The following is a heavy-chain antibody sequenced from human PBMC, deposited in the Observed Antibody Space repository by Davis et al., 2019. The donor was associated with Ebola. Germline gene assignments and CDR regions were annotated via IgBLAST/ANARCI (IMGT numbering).Heavy chain of an antibody. CDR2: INPNSGGA. Sequence: AASVKVSCKASGYTFTDFFIHWVRQAPGQGLEWMGRINPNSGGADYAQKFQGRVTMTRDTSISTAYMELSRLRFEDTALYYCTIGGITGGFDYWGQGTLVTVSS. CDR1: GYTFTDFF. V-gene: IGHV1-2*06. CDR3: TIGGITGGFDY. J-gene: IGHJ4*02. D-gene: IGHD1-14*01.